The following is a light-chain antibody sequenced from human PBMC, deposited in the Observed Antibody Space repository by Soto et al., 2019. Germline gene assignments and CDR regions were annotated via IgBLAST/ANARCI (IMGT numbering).Light chain of an antibody. CDR1: QSVSSK. CDR3: QQYNNWPPAT. J-gene: IGKJ1*01. CDR2: RAS. V-gene: IGKV3-15*01. Sequence: IVLTQSPGTLSVSPGERATLSCRASQSVSSKLAWYQQKPGQAPRLLIYRASTRATDIPARFSGSGSGTEFTLTISSLQSEDFAVYYCQQYNNWPPATFGQGTKVDIK.